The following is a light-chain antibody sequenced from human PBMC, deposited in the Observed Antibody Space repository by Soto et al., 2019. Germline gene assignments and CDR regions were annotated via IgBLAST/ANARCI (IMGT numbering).Light chain of an antibody. J-gene: IGKJ3*01. CDR3: QQYGSSHFT. CDR2: GAS. V-gene: IGKV3-20*01. Sequence: EIVLTQSPGTLSLSPGERATLSCRASQSVSSSYLAWYQQKPGQAPRLLIYGASSRATGIPDRFSGSGSGTDFTLTISRLEPEDSAVYYCQQYGSSHFTFGPGTKVDIK. CDR1: QSVSSSY.